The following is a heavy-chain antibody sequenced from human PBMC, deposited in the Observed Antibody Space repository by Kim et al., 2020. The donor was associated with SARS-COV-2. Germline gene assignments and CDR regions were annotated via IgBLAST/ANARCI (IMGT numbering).Heavy chain of an antibody. J-gene: IGHJ4*02. V-gene: IGHV4-59*08. Sequence: SETLSLTCTVSGGSISSYYWSWIRQPPGKGLEWIGYIYYSGSTNYNPSLKSRVTISVDTSKNQFSLKLSSVTAADTAVYYCARLGSVAGPSFDYWGQGTLVTVSS. CDR3: ARLGSVAGPSFDY. D-gene: IGHD6-19*01. CDR2: IYYSGST. CDR1: GGSISSYY.